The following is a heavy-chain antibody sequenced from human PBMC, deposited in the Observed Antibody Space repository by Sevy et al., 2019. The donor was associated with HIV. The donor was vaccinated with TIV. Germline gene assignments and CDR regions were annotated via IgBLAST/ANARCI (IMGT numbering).Heavy chain of an antibody. Sequence: GGSLRLSCAASGFTFSSYGMHWVRQAPGKGLEWVAFIRYDGSNKYYADSVKGRFTISRDNSKNTLYLQMNSLRAEDTAVYYCARDRGEILSSAFDYWGQGTLVTVSS. J-gene: IGHJ4*02. D-gene: IGHD3-16*01. CDR3: ARDRGEILSSAFDY. V-gene: IGHV3-30*02. CDR2: IRYDGSNK. CDR1: GFTFSSYG.